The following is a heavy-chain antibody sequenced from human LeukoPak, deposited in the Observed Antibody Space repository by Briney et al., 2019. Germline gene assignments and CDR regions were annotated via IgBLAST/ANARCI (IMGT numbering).Heavy chain of an antibody. D-gene: IGHD3-10*01. CDR1: GGSFSGYY. CDR3: ARGGYMVRGVYYLDY. CDR2: INHSGST. V-gene: IGHV4-34*01. J-gene: IGHJ4*02. Sequence: PSETLSLTCAVYGGSFSGYYWSWIRQPPGKGLEWIGEINHSGSTNYNPSLKSRVTISVDTSKNQFSLKLSSVTAADTAVYYCARGGYMVRGVYYLDYWGQGTLVTVSS.